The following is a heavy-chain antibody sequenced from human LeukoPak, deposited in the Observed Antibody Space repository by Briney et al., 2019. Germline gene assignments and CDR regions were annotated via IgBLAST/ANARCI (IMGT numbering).Heavy chain of an antibody. V-gene: IGHV3-7*01. CDR2: IKRDGSEK. J-gene: IGHJ4*02. CDR3: AKEGNWNLDY. D-gene: IGHD1-1*01. CDR1: GFSFSTNW. Sequence: GGSLRLSCVASGFSFSTNWMDWVRQAPGKGLEWVANIKRDGSEKNYVDSVKGRFTISRDNAKNSLYLEMNSRRAEDTAVYYCAKEGNWNLDYWGQGALVTVSS.